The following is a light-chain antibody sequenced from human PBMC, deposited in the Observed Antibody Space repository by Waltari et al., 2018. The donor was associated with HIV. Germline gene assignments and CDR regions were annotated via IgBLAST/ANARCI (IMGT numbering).Light chain of an antibody. CDR3: QAWDNSNVV. J-gene: IGLJ2*01. Sequence: SYELTQPPSVSVSPGQTASISCSGDQLGDKYACWYQQRPGQSPVLVIYQDNNRPSGIPVRFSGSNSGNTATLTISGTQAMDEADYYSQAWDNSNVVFGGGTKLTVL. CDR1: QLGDKY. CDR2: QDN. V-gene: IGLV3-1*01.